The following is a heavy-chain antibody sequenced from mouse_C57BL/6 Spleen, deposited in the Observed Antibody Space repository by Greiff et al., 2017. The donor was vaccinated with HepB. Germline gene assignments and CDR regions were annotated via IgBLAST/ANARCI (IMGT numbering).Heavy chain of an antibody. CDR1: GYTFTDYY. V-gene: IGHV1-76*01. D-gene: IGHD3-3*01. Sequence: QVQLQQSGAELVRPGASVKLSCKASGYTFTDYYINWVKQRPGQGLEWIARIYPGSGNTYYNEKFKGKATLTAEKSSSTAYMQLSSLTSEDSAVYFCALGGKCTMDYWGQGTSVTVSS. CDR3: ALGGKCTMDY. CDR2: IYPGSGNT. J-gene: IGHJ4*01.